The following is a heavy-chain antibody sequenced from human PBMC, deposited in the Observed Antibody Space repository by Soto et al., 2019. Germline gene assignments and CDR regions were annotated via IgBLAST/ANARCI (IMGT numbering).Heavy chain of an antibody. J-gene: IGHJ6*02. CDR1: GGSFIGYY. CDR3: ARRVLEWLYYYYGMDV. Sequence: PSETLSLTCAVYGGSFIGYYWSWIRQPPGKGLEWIGEINHSGSTNYNPSLKSRVTISVDTSKNQFSLKLSSVTAADTAVYYCARRVLEWLYYYYGMDVWGQGTTVTVSS. CDR2: INHSGST. D-gene: IGHD3-3*01. V-gene: IGHV4-34*01.